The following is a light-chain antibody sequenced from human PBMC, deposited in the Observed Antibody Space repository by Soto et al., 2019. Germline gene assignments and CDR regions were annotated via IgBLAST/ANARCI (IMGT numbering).Light chain of an antibody. CDR2: GAS. J-gene: IGKJ2*01. CDR1: QSVSSF. Sequence: EIVLTQSPVTLSLSPGERATLSCRASQSVSSFLAWYQHKPGQAPRFLIYGASNRASGIPARFSGSGSGTDFTLTISSLEPEDFAVYYCQQRSNWPRTFGQGTKLEIK. CDR3: QQRSNWPRT. V-gene: IGKV3-11*01.